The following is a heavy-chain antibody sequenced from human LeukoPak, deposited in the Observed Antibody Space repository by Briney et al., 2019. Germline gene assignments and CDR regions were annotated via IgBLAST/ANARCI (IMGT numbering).Heavy chain of an antibody. J-gene: IGHJ4*02. CDR2: ISYDGSNK. D-gene: IGHD6-19*01. CDR3: ATTLGSGWKFDY. V-gene: IGHV3-30*03. Sequence: GGSLRLSCAASGFIFSNYGIHWVRQAPGKGLEWVAVISYDGSNKYADSVKGRFSISRDNSKNTLYLQMNSLRAEDTAVYYCATTLGSGWKFDYWGQGTLVTVSS. CDR1: GFIFSNYG.